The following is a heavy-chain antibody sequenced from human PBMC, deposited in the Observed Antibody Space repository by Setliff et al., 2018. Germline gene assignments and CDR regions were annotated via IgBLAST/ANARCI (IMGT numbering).Heavy chain of an antibody. CDR2: INHRGNT. V-gene: IGHV4-34*01. CDR1: GESFSGFH. CDR3: VRTDYSDGRYSMDV. Sequence: PSETLSLTCGVFGESFSGFHWSWIRQPPGKGLEWIGEINHRGNTNYNPSLKSRVTISVDKSTNQFSLKLNYVTAADTAVYYSVRTDYSDGRYSMDVWGKGTTVTVSS. D-gene: IGHD6-19*01. J-gene: IGHJ6*03.